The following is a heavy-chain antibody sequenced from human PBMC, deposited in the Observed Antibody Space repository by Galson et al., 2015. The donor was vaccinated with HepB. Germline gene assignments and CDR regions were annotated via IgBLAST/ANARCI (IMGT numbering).Heavy chain of an antibody. CDR1: GGTFSSYA. CDR3: AGSTIFGVVIIAGWFDP. Sequence: SVKVSCKASGGTFSSYAISWVRQAPGQGLGWMGGIIPIFGTANYAQKFQGRVTITADESTSTAYMELSSLRSEDTAVYYCAGSTIFGVVIIAGWFDPWGQGTLVTVSS. CDR2: IIPIFGTA. J-gene: IGHJ5*02. D-gene: IGHD3-3*01. V-gene: IGHV1-69*13.